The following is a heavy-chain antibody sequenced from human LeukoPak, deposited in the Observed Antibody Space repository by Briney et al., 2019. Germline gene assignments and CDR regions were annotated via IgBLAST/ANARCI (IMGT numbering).Heavy chain of an antibody. CDR1: GGSFSGYY. D-gene: IGHD3-22*01. Sequence: SETLSLTCAVYGGSFSGYYWSWIRQPPGKGLEWIGEINHSASTNYNPSLKSRVTISVDTSKNQFSLKLSSVTAADTAVHYCARHYYDSRIDYWGQGTLVTVSS. V-gene: IGHV4-34*01. CDR2: INHSAST. CDR3: ARHYYDSRIDY. J-gene: IGHJ4*02.